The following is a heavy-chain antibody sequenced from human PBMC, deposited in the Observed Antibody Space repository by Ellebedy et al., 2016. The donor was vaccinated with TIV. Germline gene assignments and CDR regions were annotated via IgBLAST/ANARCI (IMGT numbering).Heavy chain of an antibody. Sequence: ASVKVSCKASGYTFTSYFLYWVRQAPGQGLDWMGIINPTSGDSNYAQKFQGRVTMTRDTSTSTVYMELSSLRSEDTAVYYCARGDNYYYDSSGYYYSHWGQGTLVTVSS. J-gene: IGHJ4*02. CDR3: ARGDNYYYDSSGYYYSH. CDR1: GYTFTSYF. V-gene: IGHV1-46*01. CDR2: INPTSGDS. D-gene: IGHD3-22*01.